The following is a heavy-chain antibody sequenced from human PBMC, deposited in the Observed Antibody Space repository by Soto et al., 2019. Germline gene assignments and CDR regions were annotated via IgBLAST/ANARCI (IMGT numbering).Heavy chain of an antibody. V-gene: IGHV1-3*01. CDR2: INAGNGNT. J-gene: IGHJ2*01. D-gene: IGHD3-22*01. CDR3: ARGSSGYWDFDL. Sequence: QVQLVQSGAEVKKPGASVKVSCKASGYTFTSYAMHWVRQAPGQRLEWMGWINAGNGNTKYSQKFHGRVTITRDTSASTAYMELSSLRSEDTAVYYCARGSSGYWDFDLWGRGTLVTVSS. CDR1: GYTFTSYA.